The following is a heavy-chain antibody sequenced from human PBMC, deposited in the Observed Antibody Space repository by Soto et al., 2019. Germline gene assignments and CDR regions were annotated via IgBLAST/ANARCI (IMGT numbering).Heavy chain of an antibody. J-gene: IGHJ6*02. CDR3: ARGLRYNWNYGEGAPHRYYYYGMDV. D-gene: IGHD1-7*01. CDR1: GGSFRGYY. Sequence: NPSETLSLTCAVYGGSFRGYYWSWIRQPPGKGLEWIGEINHSGSTNYNPSLKSRVTISVDTSKNQFSLKLSSVTAADTAVYYCARGLRYNWNYGEGAPHRYYYYGMDVWGQGTTVTVSS. CDR2: INHSGST. V-gene: IGHV4-34*01.